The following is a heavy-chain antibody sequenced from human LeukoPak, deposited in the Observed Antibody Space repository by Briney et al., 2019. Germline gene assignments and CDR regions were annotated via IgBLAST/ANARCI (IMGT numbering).Heavy chain of an antibody. CDR3: ARGLTGAAIYDAFDI. V-gene: IGHV3-9*01. Sequence: PGGSLRFSCAASGFTFDDYAMHWVRQAPGKGLEWVSGISWNSGSIGYADSVKGRFTISRDNAKNSLYLQMNSLRAEDTAVYYCARGLTGAAIYDAFDIWGQGTMVTVSS. CDR2: ISWNSGSI. D-gene: IGHD7-27*01. J-gene: IGHJ3*02. CDR1: GFTFDDYA.